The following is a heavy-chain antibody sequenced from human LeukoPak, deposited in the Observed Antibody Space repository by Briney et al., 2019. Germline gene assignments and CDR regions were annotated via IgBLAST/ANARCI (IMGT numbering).Heavy chain of an antibody. CDR2: ISYDGSNK. Sequence: GGSLRLSCAASGFTFSSYAMHWVRQAPGKGLEWVEAISYDGSNKYYADSVKGRFTISRDNSKNTLYLQMNSLRAEDTAVYYCARDYYGSGSSYSLRYWGQGTLVTVSS. D-gene: IGHD3-10*01. J-gene: IGHJ4*02. V-gene: IGHV3-30*04. CDR1: GFTFSSYA. CDR3: ARDYYGSGSSYSLRY.